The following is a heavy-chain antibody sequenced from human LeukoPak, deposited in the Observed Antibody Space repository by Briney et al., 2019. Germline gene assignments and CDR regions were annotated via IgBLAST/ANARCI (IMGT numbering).Heavy chain of an antibody. CDR2: ISYDGSNK. CDR1: GFTFSSYA. D-gene: IGHD6-13*01. CDR3: ARDASYSSSWYYFDY. V-gene: IGHV3-30-3*01. Sequence: GGSLRLSCAAPGFTFSSYAMHWVRQAPGKGLEWVAVISYDGSNKYYADSVKGRFTISRDNSKNTLYLQMNSLRAEDTAVYYCARDASYSSSWYYFDYWGQGTLVTVSS. J-gene: IGHJ4*02.